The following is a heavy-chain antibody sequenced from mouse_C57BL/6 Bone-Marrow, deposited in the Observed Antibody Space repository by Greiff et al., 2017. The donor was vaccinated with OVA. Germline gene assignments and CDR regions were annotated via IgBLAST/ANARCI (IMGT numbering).Heavy chain of an antibody. CDR1: GFTFSDYG. Sequence: EVKVVESGGGLVKPGGSLKLSCAASGFTFSDYGMHWVRQAPEKGLEWVAYISSGSSTIYYADTVKGRFTISRDNAKNTLFLQMTSLRSEDTAMYYCARPRGGAMDYWGQGTSVTVSS. CDR3: ARPRGGAMDY. V-gene: IGHV5-17*01. CDR2: ISSGSSTI. J-gene: IGHJ4*01.